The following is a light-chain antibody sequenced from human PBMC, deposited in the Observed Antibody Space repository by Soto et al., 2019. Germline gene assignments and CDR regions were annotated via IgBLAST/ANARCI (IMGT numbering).Light chain of an antibody. CDR1: SSNIGAGYD. V-gene: IGLV1-40*01. Sequence: QSVLTQPPSVSGAPGQRVTISCYGSSSNIGAGYDVNWYRQLPGTAPKLLIYGNSDRPSGVPDRFSGSKSGTSASLAITGLQAEDEADYFCQSYDRSLRTYVFGTATKITVL. CDR3: QSYDRSLRTYV. J-gene: IGLJ1*01. CDR2: GNS.